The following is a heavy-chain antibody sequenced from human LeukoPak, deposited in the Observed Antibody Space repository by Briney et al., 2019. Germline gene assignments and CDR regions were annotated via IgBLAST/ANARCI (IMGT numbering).Heavy chain of an antibody. J-gene: IGHJ4*02. CDR1: GFTFSTYA. CDR2: IWYDRTNK. Sequence: GRSLSLSCAASGFTFSTYAMHWVRQAPGKGLEWVAVIWYDRTNKYYADSVKGRFTISRDSSKNTLYLQMSSLRAEDTAVYYCARDRLTTVTTFHFDYWGQGTLVTVSS. V-gene: IGHV3-33*01. D-gene: IGHD4-17*01. CDR3: ARDRLTTVTTFHFDY.